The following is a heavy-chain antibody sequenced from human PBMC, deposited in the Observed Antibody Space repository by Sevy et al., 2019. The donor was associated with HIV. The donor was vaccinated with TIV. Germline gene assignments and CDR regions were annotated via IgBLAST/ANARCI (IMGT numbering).Heavy chain of an antibody. CDR1: GFTFSNYW. V-gene: IGHV3-7*01. J-gene: IGHJ5*02. Sequence: GGSLRLSCAASGFTFSNYWMSWVRQAPGKGLEWVANIKQDGSEKYDVDSVKGRFTISRDNAKNSLSLQMNSLRAGDTAMYYCARDKGQGWFDPWGQGTLVTVSS. CDR3: ARDKGQGWFDP. CDR2: IKQDGSEK.